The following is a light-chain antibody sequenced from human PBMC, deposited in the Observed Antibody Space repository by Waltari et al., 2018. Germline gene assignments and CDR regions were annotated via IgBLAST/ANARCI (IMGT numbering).Light chain of an antibody. CDR2: KVS. V-gene: IGKV2-30*02. J-gene: IGKJ4*01. CDR1: QTLVHSDGNTY. Sequence: DVVLTQSPLSLPVTLGQPASISCKSSQTLVHSDGNTYLAWFHQRPSQSPGSLIYKVSNRESGVPDRFSASGSGTDFTLRISRVQAEDVGVYYCMQGTHWPLTFGGGTKVEMK. CDR3: MQGTHWPLT.